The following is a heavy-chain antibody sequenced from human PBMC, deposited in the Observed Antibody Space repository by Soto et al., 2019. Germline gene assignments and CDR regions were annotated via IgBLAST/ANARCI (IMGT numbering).Heavy chain of an antibody. CDR1: GGSISSYY. Sequence: PSETLSLTCTVSGGSISSYYWSWIRQPPGKGLEWIGYIYYSGSTNYNPSLKSRVTISVDTSKNQFSLKLSSVTAADTAVYYCARDFWSGRFDDWGQGTRVTVAS. CDR2: IYYSGST. V-gene: IGHV4-59*01. CDR3: ARDFWSGRFDD. J-gene: IGHJ4*02. D-gene: IGHD3-3*01.